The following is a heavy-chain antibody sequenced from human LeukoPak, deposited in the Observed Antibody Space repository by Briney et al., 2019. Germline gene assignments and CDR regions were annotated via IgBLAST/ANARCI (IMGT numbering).Heavy chain of an antibody. J-gene: IGHJ6*02. D-gene: IGHD3-10*01. CDR2: FYSGGDT. CDR1: GFIVSSSY. Sequence: GGSLRLSCAASGFIVSSSYMTWVRQAPGKGLEWVSVFYSGGDTYYADSVKGRFTISRDNSKNTMYLQMNSLRAEDTAVYYCVRDGFRASRNYFYSGMDAWGQGTTVTVSS. CDR3: VRDGFRASRNYFYSGMDA. V-gene: IGHV3-53*01.